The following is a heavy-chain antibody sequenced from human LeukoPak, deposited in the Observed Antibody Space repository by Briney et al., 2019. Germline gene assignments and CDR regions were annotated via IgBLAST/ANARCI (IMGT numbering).Heavy chain of an antibody. J-gene: IGHJ4*02. D-gene: IGHD6-19*01. Sequence: PSETLSLTCTVFGGSISSSSYYWGWIRQPPGKGLEWIGSIYYSGSTYYNPSLKSRVTISVDTSKNQFSLKLSSVTAADTAVYYCARRRDSSGWFDFDYWGQGTLVTVSS. CDR3: ARRRDSSGWFDFDY. CDR2: IYYSGST. V-gene: IGHV4-39*01. CDR1: GGSISSSSYY.